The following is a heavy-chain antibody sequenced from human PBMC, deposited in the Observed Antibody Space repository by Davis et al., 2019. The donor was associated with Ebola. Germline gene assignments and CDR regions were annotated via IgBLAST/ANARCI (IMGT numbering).Heavy chain of an antibody. CDR3: AREIIVVVVAAHSGDYYYGMDV. CDR2: INAGNGNT. D-gene: IGHD2-15*01. Sequence: AASVKVSCKASGYTFTSYAMHWVRQAPGQRLEWMGWINAGNGNTKYSQKFQGRVTITRDTSASTAYMELSSLRSEDTAVYYCAREIIVVVVAAHSGDYYYGMDVWGKGTTVTVSS. V-gene: IGHV1-3*01. CDR1: GYTFTSYA. J-gene: IGHJ6*04.